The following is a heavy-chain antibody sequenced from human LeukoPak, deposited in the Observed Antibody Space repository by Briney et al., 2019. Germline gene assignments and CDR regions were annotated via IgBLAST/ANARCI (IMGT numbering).Heavy chain of an antibody. CDR2: FDPEDGET. CDR3: ATGLPRNYYGSLLDYYYYYMDV. Sequence: ASVKVSCKVSGYTLTELSMHWVRQAPGKGLEWMGGFDPEDGETIYAQKFQGRVTMTEDTSTDTAYMELSSLRSEDTAVYYCATGLPRNYYGSLLDYYYYYMDVWGKGTTVTISS. D-gene: IGHD3-10*01. CDR1: GYTLTELS. J-gene: IGHJ6*03. V-gene: IGHV1-24*01.